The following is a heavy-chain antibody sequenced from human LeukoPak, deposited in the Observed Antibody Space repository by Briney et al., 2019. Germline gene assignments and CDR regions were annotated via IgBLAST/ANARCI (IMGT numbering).Heavy chain of an antibody. CDR1: GFTFSGYA. D-gene: IGHD3-10*01. J-gene: IGHJ4*02. CDR3: AKDRISLVRGIDC. Sequence: GGSLRLSCAASGFTFSGYAVSWVRQAPGKGLEWVSAISASGGTTYYADSVKGRFTISRDNSKNTLYLQMSGLTAEDTAVYYCAKDRISLVRGIDCWGQGTLVAVSS. CDR2: ISASGGTT. V-gene: IGHV3-23*01.